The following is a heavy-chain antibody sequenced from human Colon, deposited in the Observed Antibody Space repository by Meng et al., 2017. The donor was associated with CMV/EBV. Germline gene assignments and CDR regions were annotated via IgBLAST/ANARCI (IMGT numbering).Heavy chain of an antibody. CDR3: AKGDIVVVPAAQFDY. Sequence: GESLKISCAASGFTFSNYAMNWVRQAPGKGLEWVSSISGSGGTTYYADSVKGRFTISRDNSKNTLNLQMYSLRAEETAVYYRAKGDIVVVPAAQFDYWGQGTLVTVSS. CDR2: ISGSGGTT. V-gene: IGHV3-23*01. CDR1: GFTFSNYA. J-gene: IGHJ4*02. D-gene: IGHD2-2*01.